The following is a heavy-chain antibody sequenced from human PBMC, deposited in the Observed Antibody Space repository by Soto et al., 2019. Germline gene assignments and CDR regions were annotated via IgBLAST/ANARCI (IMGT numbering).Heavy chain of an antibody. J-gene: IGHJ4*02. Sequence: GGSLRLSCAASGFTFSDHYMSWIRQTPGKGLECVSYITSSGSRIYYADSVKGRFTISRDNAKNSLYLQMSSLRAEDTALYYCVRGPDYGDGIDFFDHWGQGTLVTVSS. CDR1: GFTFSDHY. V-gene: IGHV3-11*01. CDR3: VRGPDYGDGIDFFDH. CDR2: ITSSGSRI. D-gene: IGHD4-17*01.